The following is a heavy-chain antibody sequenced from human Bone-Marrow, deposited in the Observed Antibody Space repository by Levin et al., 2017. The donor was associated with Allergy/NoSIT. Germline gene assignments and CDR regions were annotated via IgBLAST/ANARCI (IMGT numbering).Heavy chain of an antibody. Sequence: PGGSLRLSCAASVFTFSIFVMSWVRQAPGKGLEWVSAIRSRGGAPSAADSVPGRFTISRDNSKNTLYRQMNSLRAEDSALYVCAKTSGWAYYYGMDCWGQGTTVTVS. CDR3: AKTSGWAYYYGMDC. J-gene: IGHJ6*02. V-gene: IGHV3-23*01. CDR1: VFTFSIFV. D-gene: IGHD6-19*01. CDR2: IRSRGGAP.